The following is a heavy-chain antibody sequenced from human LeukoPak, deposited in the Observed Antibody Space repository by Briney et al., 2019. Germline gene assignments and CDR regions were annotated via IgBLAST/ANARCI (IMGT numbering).Heavy chain of an antibody. CDR3: ARHVEYCSSTSCSYYFDY. CDR1: GYTFSTYW. Sequence: GESLKISCKASGYTFSTYWIGWVRQMPGKGLEWMGIIYPGDSDTRYSPSFQGQVTISADKSISTAYLQWSSLKASDTAMYYCARHVEYCSSTSCSYYFDYWGQGTLVTVSS. CDR2: IYPGDSDT. J-gene: IGHJ4*02. V-gene: IGHV5-51*01. D-gene: IGHD2-2*01.